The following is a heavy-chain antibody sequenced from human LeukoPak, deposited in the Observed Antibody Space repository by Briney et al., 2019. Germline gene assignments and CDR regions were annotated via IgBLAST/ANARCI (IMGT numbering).Heavy chain of an antibody. Sequence: SETLSLTCTVSGGSISSYYWSWIRQPPGKGLEWIGYIYYSGSTYYNPSLKSRVTISVDTSKNQFSLKLSSVTAADTAVYYCARDPFYYGSGSYWGQGTLVTVSS. CDR2: IYYSGST. D-gene: IGHD3-10*01. V-gene: IGHV4-59*06. CDR1: GGSISSYY. J-gene: IGHJ4*02. CDR3: ARDPFYYGSGSY.